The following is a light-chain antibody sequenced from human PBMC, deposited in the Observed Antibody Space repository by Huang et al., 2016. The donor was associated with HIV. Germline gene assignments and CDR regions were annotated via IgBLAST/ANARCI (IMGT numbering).Light chain of an antibody. CDR1: RSVNTN. CDR2: GSS. Sequence: EIVMTQSPATLSVSPGERVTLSCRANRSVNTNLAWYQQRPGQATRLRIYGSSTRAPGIPARFSGSGSGTDFSLTISSLQSEDFALYYCHQYNNWLLSFGGGTRVDI. V-gene: IGKV3-15*01. CDR3: HQYNNWLLS. J-gene: IGKJ4*01.